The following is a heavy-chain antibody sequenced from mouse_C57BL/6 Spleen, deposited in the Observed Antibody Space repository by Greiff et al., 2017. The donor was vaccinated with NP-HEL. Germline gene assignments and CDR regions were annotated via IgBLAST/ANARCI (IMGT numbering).Heavy chain of an antibody. D-gene: IGHD2-2*01. Sequence: VQLQQSGPGMVKPSQSLSLTCTVTGYSITSGYDWHWIRHFPGNKLEWMGYISYSGSTNYNPSLKSRISITHDTSKNHFFLKLNSVTTEDTATYYCAREGGLYGYSWFAYWGQGTLVTVSA. CDR2: ISYSGST. J-gene: IGHJ3*01. CDR3: AREGGLYGYSWFAY. CDR1: GYSITSGYD. V-gene: IGHV3-1*01.